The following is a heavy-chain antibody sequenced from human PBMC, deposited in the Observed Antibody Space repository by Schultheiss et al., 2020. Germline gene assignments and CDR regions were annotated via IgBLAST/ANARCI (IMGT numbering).Heavy chain of an antibody. CDR2: INHSGST. Sequence: SETLSLTCTVSGGSTSNYYWTWIRQPAGKGLEWIGEINHSGSTNYNPSLKSRVTISVDTSKNQFSLKLSSVTAADTAMYYCARSTSLGYCSGASCLQGAYFDYWGQGTLVTVSS. CDR1: GGSTSNYY. V-gene: IGHV4-34*01. J-gene: IGHJ4*02. D-gene: IGHD2-15*01. CDR3: ARSTSLGYCSGASCLQGAYFDY.